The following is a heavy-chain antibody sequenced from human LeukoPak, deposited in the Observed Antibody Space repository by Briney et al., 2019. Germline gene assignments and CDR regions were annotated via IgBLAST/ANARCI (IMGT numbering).Heavy chain of an antibody. CDR1: GGSISSYY. J-gene: IGHJ4*02. D-gene: IGHD6-13*01. CDR3: ARQIASAGTAGFDF. CDR2: IYSTGST. V-gene: IGHV4-4*07. Sequence: SETLSLTCTVSGGSISSYYWSWIRQPAGKGLEWIGRIYSTGSTNYNPSLKSRVTMSVDTSKNQFSLRLRSVTAADTAVYFCARQIASAGTAGFDFWGQGALVTVSS.